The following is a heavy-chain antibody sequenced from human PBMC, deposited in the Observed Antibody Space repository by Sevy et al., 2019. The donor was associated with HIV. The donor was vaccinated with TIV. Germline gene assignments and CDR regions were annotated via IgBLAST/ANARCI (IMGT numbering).Heavy chain of an antibody. V-gene: IGHV3-30-3*01. J-gene: IGHJ4*02. CDR3: ARDMYGGDCLGGY. Sequence: GGSLRLSCAASGFTFSSYAMHWVRQAPGKGLEWVAVISYDGSNKYYADSVKGRFTISRDNSKNTLYLQMNSLRAEDTAVYYCARDMYGGDCLGGYWGQGTLVTVSS. CDR1: GFTFSSYA. D-gene: IGHD2-21*02. CDR2: ISYDGSNK.